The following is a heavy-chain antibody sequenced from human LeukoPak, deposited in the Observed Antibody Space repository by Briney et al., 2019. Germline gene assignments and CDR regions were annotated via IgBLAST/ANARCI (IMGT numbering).Heavy chain of an antibody. D-gene: IGHD5-18*01. V-gene: IGHV4-38-2*01. CDR3: ARGSTAMADFDY. CDR2: IYHSGST. J-gene: IGHJ4*02. CDR1: GYSMSSGYY. Sequence: SETLSLTCAVSGYSMSSGYYWGWIRQPPGKGLEWIGSIYHSGSTYYNPSLKSRVTISVDTSKNQFSLKLSSVTAADTAVYYCARGSTAMADFDYWGQGTLVTVSS.